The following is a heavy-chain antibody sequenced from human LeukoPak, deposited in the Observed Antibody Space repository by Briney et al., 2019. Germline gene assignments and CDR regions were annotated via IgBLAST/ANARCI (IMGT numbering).Heavy chain of an antibody. CDR2: ISSSSSYI. D-gene: IGHD3-10*01. J-gene: IGHJ4*02. CDR3: ARWYYYGSGSYIDY. CDR1: GFTFSSYS. Sequence: GGSLRLSCAASGFTFSSYSMNRVRQAPGKGLEWVSCISSSSSYIYYADSVKGRFTISRDNAKNSLYLQMNSLSAEDMAVYYCARWYYYGSGSYIDYWGQGTLVTVSS. V-gene: IGHV3-21*01.